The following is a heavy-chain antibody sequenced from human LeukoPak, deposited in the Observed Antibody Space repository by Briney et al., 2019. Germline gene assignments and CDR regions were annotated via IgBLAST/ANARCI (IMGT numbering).Heavy chain of an antibody. CDR1: GFTFSSYA. Sequence: GGSLRLSCAASGFTFSSYAMHWVRQAPGKGLEWVAVISYDGSNKYYADSVKGRFTISRDNSKNTLYLQMNSLGAEDTAVYYCARDRAGYYYDSSGFDSWGQGTLVTVSS. CDR3: ARDRAGYYYDSSGFDS. D-gene: IGHD3-22*01. CDR2: ISYDGSNK. V-gene: IGHV3-30-3*01. J-gene: IGHJ4*02.